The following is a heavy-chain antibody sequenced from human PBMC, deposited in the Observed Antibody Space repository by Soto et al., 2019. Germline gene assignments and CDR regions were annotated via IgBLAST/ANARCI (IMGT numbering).Heavy chain of an antibody. J-gene: IGHJ4*02. D-gene: IGHD1-26*01. CDR2: ISGSGSST. Sequence: GGSLRLSWAASGFTFSSYARSWVRQAPGKGLEWVSAISGSGSSTYYADSVKGRFTIYRDNSKNTLYLQMNSLRAEDTAVYDCAQDSGPPTPKRELPLPYFDYWGQGTLVTVSS. V-gene: IGHV3-23*01. CDR3: AQDSGPPTPKRELPLPYFDY. CDR1: GFTFSSYA.